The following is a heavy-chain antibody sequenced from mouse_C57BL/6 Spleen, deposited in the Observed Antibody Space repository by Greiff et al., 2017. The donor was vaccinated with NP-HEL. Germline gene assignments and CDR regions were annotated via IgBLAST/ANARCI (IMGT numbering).Heavy chain of an antibody. CDR1: GYSFTGYY. V-gene: IGHV1-42*01. CDR2: INPSTGGT. J-gene: IGHJ1*03. CDR3: ARRRFYDYDGRYFDV. D-gene: IGHD2-4*01. Sequence: EVKLQQSGPELVKPGASVKISCKASGYSFTGYYMNWVKQSPEKSLEWIGEINPSTGGTTYNQKFKAKATLTVDKSSSTAYMQLKSLTSEDSAVYYCARRRFYDYDGRYFDVWGTGTTVTVSS.